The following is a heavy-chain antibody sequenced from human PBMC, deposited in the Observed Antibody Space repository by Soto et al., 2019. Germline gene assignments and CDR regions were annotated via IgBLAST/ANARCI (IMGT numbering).Heavy chain of an antibody. CDR3: AREYCSSTSCLNWFDP. CDR2: ISSSSSYI. CDR1: GFTFSSYS. V-gene: IGHV3-21*01. Sequence: GGSLRLSCAASGFTFSSYSMNWVRQAPGKGLEWVSSISSSSSYIYYADSVKGRFTISRDNAKNSLYLQMNSLRAEDTAVYCCAREYCSSTSCLNWFDPWGQRTLVTVSS. J-gene: IGHJ5*02. D-gene: IGHD2-2*01.